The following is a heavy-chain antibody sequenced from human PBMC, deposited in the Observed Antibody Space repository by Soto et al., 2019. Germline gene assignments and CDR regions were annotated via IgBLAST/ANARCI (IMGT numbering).Heavy chain of an antibody. CDR3: ASASQIELGSDPSYSYGMDV. CDR2: IIPIFGTA. CDR1: GGTFSSYA. J-gene: IGHJ6*02. V-gene: IGHV1-69*01. D-gene: IGHD3-16*01. Sequence: QVQLVQSGAEVKKPGSSVKVSCKASGGTFSSYAISWVRQAPGQGLEWMGGIIPIFGTANYAQKFQGRVTITADESTSTAYMELSSLRSEDTAVYYCASASQIELGSDPSYSYGMDVWGQGTTVTVSS.